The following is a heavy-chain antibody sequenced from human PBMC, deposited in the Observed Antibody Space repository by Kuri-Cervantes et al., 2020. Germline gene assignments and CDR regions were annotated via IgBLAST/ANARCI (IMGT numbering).Heavy chain of an antibody. CDR2: IYYSAIT. CDR1: GGSISTTIYY. CDR3: ARQGGWNYYYGMDV. Sequence: SETLSLTCTVSGGSISTTIYYWTWIRQPPGKGLEWIGSIYYSAITYYNPSLKSRVTMSVATSENQFSLNLGSVTAADTAVYYCARQGGWNYYYGMDVWGQGTTVTVSS. D-gene: IGHD1-1*01. J-gene: IGHJ6*02. V-gene: IGHV4-39*01.